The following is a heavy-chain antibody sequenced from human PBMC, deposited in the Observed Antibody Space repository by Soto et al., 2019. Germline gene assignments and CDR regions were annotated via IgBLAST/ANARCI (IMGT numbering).Heavy chain of an antibody. CDR1: GFTFSSYG. D-gene: IGHD5-12*01. J-gene: IGHJ4*02. CDR3: AKDVARGYSGYDYRAQDC. Sequence: GGSLRLSCAASGFTFSSYGMHWVRQAPGKGLEWVAVISYDGSNKYYADSVKGRFTISRDNSKNTLYLQMNSLRAEDTAVYYCAKDVARGYSGYDYRAQDCWGQGTLVTVS. V-gene: IGHV3-30*18. CDR2: ISYDGSNK.